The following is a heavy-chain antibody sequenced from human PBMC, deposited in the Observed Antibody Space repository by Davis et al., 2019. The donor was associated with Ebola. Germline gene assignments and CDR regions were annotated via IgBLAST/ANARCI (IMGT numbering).Heavy chain of an antibody. D-gene: IGHD1-1*01. J-gene: IGHJ4*02. Sequence: GESLKISCATSGFTFSTHGIHWVRQAPGKGLEWVAFIRNDGGDERYADSVRGRFSISRDNSKNMGFLQMSSLRAEDTAVYYCARDLQGWNPPNWGQGTLVTVSS. V-gene: IGHV3-30*02. CDR3: ARDLQGWNPPN. CDR1: GFTFSTHG. CDR2: IRNDGGDE.